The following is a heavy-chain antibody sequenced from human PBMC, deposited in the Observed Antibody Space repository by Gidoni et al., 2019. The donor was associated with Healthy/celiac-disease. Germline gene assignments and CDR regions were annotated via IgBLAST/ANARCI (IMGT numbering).Heavy chain of an antibody. CDR2: INHSGST. Sequence: QVQLQQWGAGLLTPSETLSLTCAVYGGSFSGYYWSWIRQPPGKGLAWIGEINHSGSTNYTPSLKSRVTISGDTSKNQFSLKLSSVTAADTAVYYCARDSIAAAGKYNWFDPWGQGTLVTVSS. D-gene: IGHD6-13*01. V-gene: IGHV4-34*01. CDR3: ARDSIAAAGKYNWFDP. J-gene: IGHJ5*02. CDR1: GGSFSGYY.